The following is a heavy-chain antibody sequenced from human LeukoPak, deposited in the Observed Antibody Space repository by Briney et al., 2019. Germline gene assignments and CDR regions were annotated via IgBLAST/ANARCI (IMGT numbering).Heavy chain of an antibody. Sequence: GASVKVSCKASGYTFSSFGVGWLRQAPGQGLEWMGWISAYNGDTDYAQKLRGRVTMTTDTSTTTAYMELRSLRSDDTAVYYCARSGDGNWFDPWGQGTLVTVSS. J-gene: IGHJ5*02. V-gene: IGHV1-18*01. CDR3: ARSGDGNWFDP. CDR2: ISAYNGDT. CDR1: GYTFSSFG. D-gene: IGHD4-17*01.